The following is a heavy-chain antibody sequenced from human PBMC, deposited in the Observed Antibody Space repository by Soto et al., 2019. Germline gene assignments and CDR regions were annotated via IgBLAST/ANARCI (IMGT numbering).Heavy chain of an antibody. D-gene: IGHD5-18*01. V-gene: IGHV4-59*01. Sequence: SETLSLTCTVSGGSSSSYYWSWIRQPPGKGLEWIGYIYYSGSTNYNPSLKSRVTISVDTSKNQFSLKLSSVTAADTAVYYCARGGGYSYAPEANWFDPWGQGTLVTVSS. J-gene: IGHJ5*02. CDR1: GGSSSSYY. CDR3: ARGGGYSYAPEANWFDP. CDR2: IYYSGST.